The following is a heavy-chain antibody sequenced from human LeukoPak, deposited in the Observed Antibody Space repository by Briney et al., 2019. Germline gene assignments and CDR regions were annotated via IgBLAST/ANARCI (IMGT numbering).Heavy chain of an antibody. CDR2: INAGNGNT. D-gene: IGHD3-10*01. CDR3: ARAPASYGSGSPLGY. V-gene: IGHV1-3*03. CDR1: GYTFTSYA. J-gene: IGHJ4*02. Sequence: ASVKVSCKASGYTFTSYAMHWVRQAPGQRLEWMGWINAGNGNTKYSQEFQGRVTITADKSTSTAYMELSSLRSEDTAVYYCARAPASYGSGSPLGYWGQGTLVTVSS.